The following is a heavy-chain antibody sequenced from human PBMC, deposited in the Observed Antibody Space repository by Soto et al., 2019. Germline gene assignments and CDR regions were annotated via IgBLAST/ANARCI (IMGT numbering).Heavy chain of an antibody. CDR3: ARDRIAVAVFDI. CDR1: GFSFSNAL. D-gene: IGHD6-19*01. J-gene: IGHJ3*02. Sequence: GGSLRLSCAASGFSFSNALMSWVRQAPGKGLVWVSRINSDGSSTSYADSVKGRFTISRDNAKNTLYLQMNSLRAEDTAVYYCARDRIAVAVFDIWGQGTMVTVSS. V-gene: IGHV3-74*01. CDR2: INSDGSST.